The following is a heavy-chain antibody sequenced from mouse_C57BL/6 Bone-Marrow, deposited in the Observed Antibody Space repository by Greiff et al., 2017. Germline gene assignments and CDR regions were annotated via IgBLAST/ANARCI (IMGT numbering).Heavy chain of an antibody. J-gene: IGHJ3*01. Sequence: VKLQQSDAELVKPGASVKISCKVSGYTFTDHTIHWMKQRPEQGLEWIGYIYPRDGSTKYNEKFKGKATLTADKSSSTAYMQLNSLTSVDSAVYFCASSHYYCCSSPAYWGQGTLVTVSA. D-gene: IGHD1-1*01. CDR3: ASSHYYCCSSPAY. V-gene: IGHV1-78*01. CDR2: IYPRDGST. CDR1: GYTFTDHT.